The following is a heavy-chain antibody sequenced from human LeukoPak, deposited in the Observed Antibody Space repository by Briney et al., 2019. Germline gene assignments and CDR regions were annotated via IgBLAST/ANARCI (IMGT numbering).Heavy chain of an antibody. CDR2: MNPNSGNT. D-gene: IGHD2-21*02. J-gene: IGHJ4*02. CDR1: GYTFTSYD. V-gene: IGHV1-8*01. CDR3: ARDRLTLEYCGGDCYFDY. Sequence: ASVKVSCKASGYTFTSYDINWVRQATGQGLEWMGWMNPNSGNTGYAQKFQGRVTMTRNTSISTAYMELSSLRSEDTAVYYCARDRLTLEYCGGDCYFDYWGQGTLVTVSS.